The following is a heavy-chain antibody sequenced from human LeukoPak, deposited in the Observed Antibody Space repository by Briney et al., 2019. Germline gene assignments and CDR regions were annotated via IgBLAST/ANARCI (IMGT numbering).Heavy chain of an antibody. CDR1: GFNFRSYS. Sequence: GGSLRLSCAASGFNFRSYSMNWVRQAPGKGLEWVSCISSDSSNISYADSVKGRLSISRDNAKNSLFLQMSSLRAEDTAVFYCAREATDYGGNRDFDFWGQGTLVTVSS. D-gene: IGHD4-23*01. V-gene: IGHV3-21*01. J-gene: IGHJ4*02. CDR2: ISSDSSNI. CDR3: AREATDYGGNRDFDF.